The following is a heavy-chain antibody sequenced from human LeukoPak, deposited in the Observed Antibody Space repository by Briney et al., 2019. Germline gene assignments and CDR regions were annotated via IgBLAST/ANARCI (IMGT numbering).Heavy chain of an antibody. D-gene: IGHD1-26*01. Sequence: GGSLRLSCETSGFTFNNYAVSWVRQAPGKGLEWVSSISGGGGSTYYADSVKGRFTISRDNSKNTLYLQMNSLRAEDTAVYYCAKDPSGSYSQTPYYYYGMDVWGQGTTVTVSS. CDR3: AKDPSGSYSQTPYYYYGMDV. CDR2: ISGGGGST. CDR1: GFTFNNYA. V-gene: IGHV3-23*01. J-gene: IGHJ6*02.